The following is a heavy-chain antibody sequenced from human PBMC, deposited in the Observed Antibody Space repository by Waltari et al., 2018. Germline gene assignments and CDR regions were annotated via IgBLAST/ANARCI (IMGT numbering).Heavy chain of an antibody. Sequence: EVQLVQSGAEVKKPGESLRIYCKGSGFSFSSSWISWVRQMPGKGLEWMGSFDPSESYTNYSPSFQGHVTMSVDMSISTAYLQWSSLKAPDTAMYYCARGTDYGKPFDYWGQGTLVTVSS. D-gene: IGHD4-17*01. CDR3: ARGTDYGKPFDY. V-gene: IGHV5-10-1*03. CDR2: FDPSESYT. CDR1: GFSFSSSW. J-gene: IGHJ4*02.